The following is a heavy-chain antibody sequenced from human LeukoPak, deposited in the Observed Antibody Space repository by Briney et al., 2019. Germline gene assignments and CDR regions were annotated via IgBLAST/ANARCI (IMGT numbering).Heavy chain of an antibody. D-gene: IGHD5-18*01. CDR3: ATDLVDTAMVKNY. V-gene: IGHV3-23*01. CDR1: GFTFSSYA. CDR2: ISGSGGST. Sequence: PRGSLRLSCAASGFTFSSYAMSWVRQAPGKGLEWVSAISGSGGSTYYADSVKGRFTISRDNSKNTLYLQMNSLRAEDTAVYYCATDLVDTAMVKNYWGQGTLVTVSS. J-gene: IGHJ4*02.